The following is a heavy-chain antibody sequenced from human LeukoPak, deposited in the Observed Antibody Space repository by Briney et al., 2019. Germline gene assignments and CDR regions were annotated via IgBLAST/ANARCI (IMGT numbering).Heavy chain of an antibody. D-gene: IGHD1-26*01. CDR2: IKSKTDGGTT. J-gene: IGHJ4*02. V-gene: IGHV3-15*01. Sequence: PGGSLRLSCAASGFTFSNAWMSWVRQAPGKGLERVGRIKSKTDGGTTDYAAPVKDRFTISRDDSKNTLYLQMNRLKTEDTAVYYCTTAGNSGSYYFDYWGQGTLVTVSS. CDR3: TTAGNSGSYYFDY. CDR1: GFTFSNAW.